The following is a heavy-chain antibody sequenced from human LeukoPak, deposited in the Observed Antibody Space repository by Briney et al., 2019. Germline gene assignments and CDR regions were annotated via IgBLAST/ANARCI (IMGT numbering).Heavy chain of an antibody. D-gene: IGHD5-12*01. CDR1: GYTFTGYY. CDR2: INTNSGGT. Sequence: RASVKLSCKASGYTFTGYYMHWVRQAPGQGLEWMGWINTNSGGTNYAQKFQGTVTMTRDTSISTAYMALSRLRSDDTAVYYGARGIGYEPFDYWGQGTLVTVSS. J-gene: IGHJ4*02. CDR3: ARGIGYEPFDY. V-gene: IGHV1-2*02.